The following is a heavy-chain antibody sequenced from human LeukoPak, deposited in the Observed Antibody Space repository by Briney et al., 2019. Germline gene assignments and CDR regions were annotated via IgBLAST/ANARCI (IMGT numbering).Heavy chain of an antibody. J-gene: IGHJ4*02. CDR1: RGSISTYY. CDR3: ARDGYSYGYVLGYFDY. Sequence: SETLSLTCTVSRGSISTYYWSWIRQPAGKGLEWIGRIYTSGSTNYNPSLKSRVTMSVDTSKNQFSLKLSSVTAADTAVYYCARDGYSYGYVLGYFDYWGQGTLVTVSS. D-gene: IGHD5-18*01. CDR2: IYTSGST. V-gene: IGHV4-4*07.